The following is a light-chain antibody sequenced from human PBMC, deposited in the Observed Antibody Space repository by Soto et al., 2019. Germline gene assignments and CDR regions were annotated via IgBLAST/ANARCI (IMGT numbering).Light chain of an antibody. CDR1: SSDVGGYYY. Sequence: QSALTQPASVSGSPGQSITISCTGTSSDVGGYYYVAWYQQLPGKAPKLIIYDVSNRPSGVSNRFSGSKSGNTASLTISGLQAEXVADYYCSSYRSGSTRVFGGGTKLTVL. V-gene: IGLV2-14*01. CDR2: DVS. CDR3: SSYRSGSTRV. J-gene: IGLJ2*01.